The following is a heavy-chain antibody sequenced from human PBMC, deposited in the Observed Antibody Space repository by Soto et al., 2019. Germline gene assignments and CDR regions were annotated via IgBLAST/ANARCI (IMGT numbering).Heavy chain of an antibody. D-gene: IGHD4-17*01. J-gene: IGHJ4*02. V-gene: IGHV4-59*12. CDR3: AREPYGDYSGY. CDR1: GGSISSYY. Sequence: SETLSLTCTVSGGSISSYYWSWIRQPPGKGLEWIGYIYYSGSTNYNPSLKSRVTISVDTSKNQFSLKLSSVTAADTAVYYCAREPYGDYSGYWGQGTRVTVSS. CDR2: IYYSGST.